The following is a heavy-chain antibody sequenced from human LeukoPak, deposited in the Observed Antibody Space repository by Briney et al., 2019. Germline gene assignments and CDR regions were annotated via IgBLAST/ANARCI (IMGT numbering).Heavy chain of an antibody. Sequence: GGSLRLSCAASGFTFSSYAMHWVRQAPGKGLEWVSAISGSGGSTYYADSVKGRFTISRDNSKNTLYLQMNSLRAEDTAVYYCAKRPVAGVNIDYWGQGTLVTVSS. CDR3: AKRPVAGVNIDY. CDR2: ISGSGGST. CDR1: GFTFSSYA. V-gene: IGHV3-23*01. J-gene: IGHJ4*02. D-gene: IGHD6-19*01.